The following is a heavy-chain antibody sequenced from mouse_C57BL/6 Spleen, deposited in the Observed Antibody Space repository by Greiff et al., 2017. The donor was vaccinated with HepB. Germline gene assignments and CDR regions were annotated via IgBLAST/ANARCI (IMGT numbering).Heavy chain of an antibody. CDR1: GFTFSSYA. V-gene: IGHV5-4*01. D-gene: IGHD2-10*02. CDR2: ISDGGSYT. Sequence: EVKLMESGGGLVKPGGSLKLSCAASGFTFSSYAMSWVRQTPEKRLEWVATISDGGSYTYYPDNVKGRFTISRDNAKNNLYLQMSHLKSEDTAMYYCAREGFEYPYYFDYWGRGTTLTVSS. CDR3: AREGFEYPYYFDY. J-gene: IGHJ2*01.